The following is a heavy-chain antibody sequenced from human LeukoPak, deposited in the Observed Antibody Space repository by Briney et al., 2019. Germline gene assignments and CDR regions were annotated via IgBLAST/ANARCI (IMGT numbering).Heavy chain of an antibody. V-gene: IGHV4-34*01. D-gene: IGHD3-3*01. CDR2: INHSGST. Sequence: SETLSLTCAVYGGSFSGYYRSWIRQPPGKGLEWIGEINHSGSTNYNPSLKSRVTISVDTSKNQFSLKLSSVTAADTAVYYCARGPLFGVVITFDYWGQGTLVTVSS. CDR1: GGSFSGYY. J-gene: IGHJ4*02. CDR3: ARGPLFGVVITFDY.